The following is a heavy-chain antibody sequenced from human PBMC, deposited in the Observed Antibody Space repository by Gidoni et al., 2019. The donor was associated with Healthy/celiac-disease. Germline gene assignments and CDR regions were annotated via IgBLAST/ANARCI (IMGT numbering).Heavy chain of an antibody. CDR1: GGSISSYY. J-gene: IGHJ4*02. CDR2: IYYSGST. Sequence: QVQLQESVPGLVKPSETLSLTCTVSGGSISSYYWSWIRQPPGKGLEWIGYIYYSGSTNYNPALKSRVTISVDTSKNQFSLKLSSVTAADTAVYYCAGGIAAAGTFDYWGQGTLVTVSS. V-gene: IGHV4-59*01. D-gene: IGHD6-13*01. CDR3: AGGIAAAGTFDY.